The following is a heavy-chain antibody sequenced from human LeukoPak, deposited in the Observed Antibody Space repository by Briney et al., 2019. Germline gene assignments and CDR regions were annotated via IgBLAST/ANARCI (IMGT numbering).Heavy chain of an antibody. V-gene: IGHV4-59*01. CDR3: ARFSGSRIAAAGTGADY. D-gene: IGHD6-13*01. J-gene: IGHJ4*02. Sequence: SETLSLTCTVSGGSISSYYWSWIRQPPGKGLEWIGNIYYSGSTNYNPSLKSRVTISVDTSKNQFSLKLSSVTAADTAVYYCARFSGSRIAAAGTGADYWGQGTLVTVSS. CDR1: GGSISSYY. CDR2: IYYSGST.